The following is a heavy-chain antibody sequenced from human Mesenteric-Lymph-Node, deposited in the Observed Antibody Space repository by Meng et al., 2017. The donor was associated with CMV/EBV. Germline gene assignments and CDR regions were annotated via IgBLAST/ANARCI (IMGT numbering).Heavy chain of an antibody. D-gene: IGHD1-14*01. V-gene: IGHV1-2*06. J-gene: IGHJ4*02. CDR2: IAAYTGVT. CDR1: GYTYPVHD. Sequence: SGKTSGYTYPVHDRHWLRQAPGQGLEWMGRIAAYTGVTDYVQRFQDRVFMTRDTSISTVYMELSGLRSDDTAMYFCARGGATGVFDFWGQGTLVTVSS. CDR3: ARGGATGVFDF.